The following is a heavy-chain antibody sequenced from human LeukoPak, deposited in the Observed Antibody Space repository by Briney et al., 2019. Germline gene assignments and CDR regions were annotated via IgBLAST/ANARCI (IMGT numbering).Heavy chain of an antibody. J-gene: IGHJ4*02. CDR1: GFTFSSYA. D-gene: IGHD3-10*01. CDR3: ARGRGSGTTFDY. V-gene: IGHV3-30*02. Sequence: GGSLRLSCAASGFTFSSYAMHWVRQAPGKGLEWVAFIRYDGSNKYYADSVKGRFTISRDNSKNTLYLQMNSLRAEDTAVYYCARGRGSGTTFDYWGQGTLVTVSS. CDR2: IRYDGSNK.